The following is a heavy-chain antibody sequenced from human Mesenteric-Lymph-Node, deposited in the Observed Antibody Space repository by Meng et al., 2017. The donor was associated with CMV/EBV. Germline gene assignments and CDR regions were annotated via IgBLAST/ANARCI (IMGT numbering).Heavy chain of an antibody. D-gene: IGHD2-2*01. V-gene: IGHV4-39*07. CDR3: ARVKDSSTSQIDY. J-gene: IGHJ4*02. CDR2: IFYSGTT. Sequence: SETLSLTCTVSGDSISSSDYYWGWIRQTPGKGLEWIGNIFYSGTTYYNPSLKSRVTILVDTSKNQISLQLSSVTAADTAVYYCARVKDSSTSQIDYWGQGTLVTVSS. CDR1: GDSISSSDYY.